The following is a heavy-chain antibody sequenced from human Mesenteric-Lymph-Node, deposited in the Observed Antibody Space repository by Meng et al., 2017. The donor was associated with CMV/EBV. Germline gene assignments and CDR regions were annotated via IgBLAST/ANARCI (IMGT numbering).Heavy chain of an antibody. Sequence: QTTLKESGPTLVKPTQTLTTTCTFSGFSLSTSGVGVGWIRQPPGKALEWLALIYWDDDKRYSPSLKSRLTITKDTSKNRVVLTMTNMDPVDTATYYCAHSSGIAAAGPFYFDYWGQGTLVTVSS. J-gene: IGHJ4*02. CDR2: IYWDDDK. D-gene: IGHD6-13*01. V-gene: IGHV2-5*02. CDR3: AHSSGIAAAGPFYFDY. CDR1: GFSLSTSGVG.